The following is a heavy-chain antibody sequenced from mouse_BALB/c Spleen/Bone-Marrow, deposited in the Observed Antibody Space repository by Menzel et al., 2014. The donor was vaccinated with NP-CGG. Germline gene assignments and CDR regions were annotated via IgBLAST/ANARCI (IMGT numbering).Heavy chain of an antibody. J-gene: IGHJ2*01. CDR1: GSSITSDYA. V-gene: IGHV3-2*02. Sequence: EVKLMESGPGLVKPSQSLSLTCTVSGSSITSDYAWNWIRQFPGNKLEWIGYINYSGSTSYNPSLKSRISITRDTSKNQFFLQLNSVTTEDTATYYCSRDYYGSSYFDYWGQGTTLTVSS. CDR2: INYSGST. D-gene: IGHD1-1*01. CDR3: SRDYYGSSYFDY.